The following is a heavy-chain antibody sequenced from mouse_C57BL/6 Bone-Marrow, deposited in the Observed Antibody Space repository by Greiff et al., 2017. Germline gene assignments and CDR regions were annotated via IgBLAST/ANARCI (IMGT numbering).Heavy chain of an antibody. CDR1: GYTFTDHT. J-gene: IGHJ2*01. Sequence: VKLMESDAELVKPGASVKISCKVSGYTFTDHTIHWMKQRPEQGLEWIGYIYPRDGSTKYNEKFKGKATLTADKSSSTAYMQLNSLTSEDSAVYFCAREDGYDRYYFDYWGQGTTLTVSS. D-gene: IGHD2-2*01. CDR3: AREDGYDRYYFDY. V-gene: IGHV1-78*01. CDR2: IYPRDGST.